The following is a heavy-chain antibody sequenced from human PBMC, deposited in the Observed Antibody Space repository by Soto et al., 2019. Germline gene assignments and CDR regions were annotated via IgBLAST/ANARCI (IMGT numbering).Heavy chain of an antibody. J-gene: IGHJ3*02. D-gene: IGHD3-3*01. CDR1: GFTFSSYG. V-gene: IGHV3-33*06. Sequence: GSLRLSCAASGFTFSSYGMHWVRQAPGKGLEWVAVIWYDGSNKYYADSVKGRFTISRDNSKNTLYLQMNSLRAEDTAVYYCAKPLYDFWSGPDAFDSWGQGTMVTVSS. CDR2: IWYDGSNK. CDR3: AKPLYDFWSGPDAFDS.